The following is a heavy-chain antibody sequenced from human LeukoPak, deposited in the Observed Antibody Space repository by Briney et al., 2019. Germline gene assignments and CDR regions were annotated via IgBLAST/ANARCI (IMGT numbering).Heavy chain of an antibody. V-gene: IGHV4-59*01. CDR1: GGSISSYY. CDR2: IYYSGST. Sequence: PSETLSLTCTVSGGSISSYYWSWIRHPPGKGLEWIGYIYYSGSTNYNPSPKSRVTISVDTSKNQFSLKLSSVTAADTAVYYCARDTTPGGYWGQGTLSPSPQ. CDR3: ARDTTPGGY. J-gene: IGHJ4*02. D-gene: IGHD1-26*01.